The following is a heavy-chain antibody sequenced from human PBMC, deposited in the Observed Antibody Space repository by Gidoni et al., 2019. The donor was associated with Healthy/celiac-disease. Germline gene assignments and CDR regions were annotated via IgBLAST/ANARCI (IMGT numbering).Heavy chain of an antibody. V-gene: IGHV4-59*01. CDR1: GGSISSYY. D-gene: IGHD1-26*01. J-gene: IGHJ2*01. CDR2: IYYSGST. CDR3: ARDTTPSDL. Sequence: QVQLQESGPRLVKPSETLSLTCTVSGGSISSYYWSWIRQPPGKGLEWIGYIYYSGSTNYNPSLKSRVTISVDTSKNQFSLKLSSVTAADTAVYYCARDTTPSDLWGRGTLVTVSS.